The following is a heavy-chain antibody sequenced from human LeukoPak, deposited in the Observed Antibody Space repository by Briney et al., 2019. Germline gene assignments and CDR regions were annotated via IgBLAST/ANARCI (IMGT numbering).Heavy chain of an antibody. CDR3: ARYDFWSGYLDY. D-gene: IGHD3-3*01. Sequence: SETLSLTCTVSGGSISSYYWSWIRQPPGKGLEGIGYIYYSGSTNYNPSLKSRVTISVDTSKNQFSLKLSSVTAADTAVYYCARYDFWSGYLDYWGQGTLVTVSS. CDR2: IYYSGST. CDR1: GGSISSYY. V-gene: IGHV4-59*01. J-gene: IGHJ4*02.